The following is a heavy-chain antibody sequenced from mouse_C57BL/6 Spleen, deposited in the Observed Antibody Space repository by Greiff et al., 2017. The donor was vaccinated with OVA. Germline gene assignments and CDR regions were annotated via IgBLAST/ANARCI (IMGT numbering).Heavy chain of an antibody. CDR1: GYTFTSYW. CDR3: PRKGFYGNYFDY. Sequence: QVQLQQSGAELVKPGASVKMSCKASGYTFTSYWITWVRQRPGQGLEWIGDIYPGSGSTNYTEKFKSKATLSVDTSSSTAYMQLSSLTSEDAAGYDCPRKGFYGNYFDYWGQGTTLTVSS. D-gene: IGHD2-1*01. V-gene: IGHV1-55*01. J-gene: IGHJ2*01. CDR2: IYPGSGST.